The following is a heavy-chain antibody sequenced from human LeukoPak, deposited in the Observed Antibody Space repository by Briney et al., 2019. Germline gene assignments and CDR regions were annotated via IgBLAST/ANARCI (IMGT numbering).Heavy chain of an antibody. CDR3: ARARSDSWSGYSEYYFDY. CDR2: INPSGGST. CDR1: GYTFTSYY. D-gene: IGHD3-3*01. J-gene: IGHJ4*02. Sequence: ASVKVSCKASGYTFTSYYMHWVRQAPGQGLEWMGIINPSGGSTSYAQKFQGRVTMTRDTSTSTVYMELSSLRSEDTAVYYCARARSDSWSGYSEYYFDYWGQGTLVTVSS. V-gene: IGHV1-46*01.